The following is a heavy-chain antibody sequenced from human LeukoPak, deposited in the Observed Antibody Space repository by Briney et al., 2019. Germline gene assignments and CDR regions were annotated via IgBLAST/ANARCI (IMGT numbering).Heavy chain of an antibody. CDR2: IYYSGST. D-gene: IGHD6-6*01. Sequence: SENLSLTCTVSGGSISSSSYYWGWIRQPPGKGLEWIGSIYYSGSTYYNPSLKSRVTISVDTSKNQFSLKLSSVTAADTAVYYCARPVPGDWGQGTLVTVSS. J-gene: IGHJ4*02. CDR1: GGSISSSSYY. CDR3: ARPVPGD. V-gene: IGHV4-39*01.